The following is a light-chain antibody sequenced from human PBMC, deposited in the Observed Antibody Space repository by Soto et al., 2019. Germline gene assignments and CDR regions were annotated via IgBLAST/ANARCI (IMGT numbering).Light chain of an antibody. J-gene: IGLJ3*02. CDR3: TSWDDRLIGVV. Sequence: QSVLIQPPSASGTPGQRVSISCSGSNSNIGNNYVYWYQHLPGTAPTLLISRNNQRPSGVPDRFSGSKSGTSASLAISGLRSEDEADYSCTSWDDRLIGVVFCGGTKLPVL. CDR2: RNN. CDR1: NSNIGNNY. V-gene: IGLV1-47*01.